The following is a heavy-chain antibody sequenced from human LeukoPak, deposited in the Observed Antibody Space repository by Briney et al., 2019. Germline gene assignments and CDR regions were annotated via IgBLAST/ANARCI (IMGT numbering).Heavy chain of an antibody. Sequence: GKSLRLSCAASGFTFSSYGMHWVRQAPGKGLEWVAFISYDGSNKYYADSVKGRFTISRDNSKNTLYLQMNSLRADDTGVYYCAKDGSSWNFDYWGQGTLVTVSS. CDR3: AKDGSSWNFDY. CDR2: ISYDGSNK. J-gene: IGHJ4*02. V-gene: IGHV3-30*18. CDR1: GFTFSSYG. D-gene: IGHD6-13*01.